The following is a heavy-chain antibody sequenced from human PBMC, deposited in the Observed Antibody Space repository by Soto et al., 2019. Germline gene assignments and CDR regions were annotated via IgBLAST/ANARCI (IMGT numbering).Heavy chain of an antibody. CDR2: IYYSGNT. J-gene: IGHJ4*02. CDR1: AGTPSPERYH. Sequence: SESLTLPWTASAGTPSPERYHWGCHLQAPGKGLEWIGSIYYSGNTYYNPSLKSRVTISVDTAKNQFSLKLSSVTAADTAVYYCARQYYFGLGSYCNRPFDFWSQGTLGTAS. D-gene: IGHD3-10*01. CDR3: ARQYYFGLGSYCNRPFDF. V-gene: IGHV4-39*01.